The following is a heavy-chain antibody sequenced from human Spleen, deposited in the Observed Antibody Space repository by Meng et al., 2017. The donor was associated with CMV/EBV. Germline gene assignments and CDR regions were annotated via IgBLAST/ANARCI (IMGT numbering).Heavy chain of an antibody. CDR2: INYSGNA. CDR3: ARDNCDSTLCYSGTFDV. V-gene: IGHV4-4*02. CDR1: GSTTRSNG. D-gene: IGHD2/OR15-2a*01. J-gene: IGHJ2*01. Sequence: GSTTRSNGWSWVRQPPGKGLEWIGEINYSGNANYNPSLKSRVTMSVDQAKKQFSLKLRSVTAADTALYYCARDNCDSTLCYSGTFDVWGRGTLVTVSS.